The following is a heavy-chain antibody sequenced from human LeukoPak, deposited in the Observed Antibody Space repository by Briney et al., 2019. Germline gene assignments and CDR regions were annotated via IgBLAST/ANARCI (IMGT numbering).Heavy chain of an antibody. J-gene: IGHJ5*02. V-gene: IGHV1-18*01. CDR1: GYTFTSYG. CDR3: ARGDIPLYRYCYDSSGYSA. CDR2: ISAYNGNT. Sequence: ASVKVSCKASGYTFTSYGISWVRQAPGQGLEWMGWISAYNGNTNYAQKLQGRVTMTTDTSTSTAYVELRSLRSDDTAVYYCARGDIPLYRYCYDSSGYSAWGQGTLVTVSS. D-gene: IGHD3-22*01.